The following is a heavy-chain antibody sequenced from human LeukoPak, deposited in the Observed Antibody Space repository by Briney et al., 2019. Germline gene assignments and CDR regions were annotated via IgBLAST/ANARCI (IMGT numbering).Heavy chain of an antibody. CDR2: TSATGGST. CDR3: AKPAPDYTYAFDV. CDR1: GFTFSSYA. J-gene: IGHJ3*01. V-gene: IGHV3-23*01. D-gene: IGHD4-11*01. Sequence: GGSLRLSCAASGFTFSSYAMSWVRQAPGKGLEWVSATSATGGSTYYADSVKGRFIISRDNSKNTLYLQMNSLRVEDTAVYSCAKPAPDYTYAFDVWGQGTMVTVSS.